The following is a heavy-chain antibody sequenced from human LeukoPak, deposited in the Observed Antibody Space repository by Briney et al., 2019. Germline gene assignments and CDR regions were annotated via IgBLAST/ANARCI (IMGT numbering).Heavy chain of an antibody. V-gene: IGHV1-18*01. CDR2: ISAYNGNT. D-gene: IGHD6-13*01. CDR3: ARKLTLHSSSWYPFGYYYYYMDV. J-gene: IGHJ6*03. Sequence: GASVKVSCKASGYTFTSYGISWVRQAPGQGLEWMGWISAYNGNTNYAQKLQGRVTMTTDTSTSTAYMELRSLRSDDTAVYYCARKLTLHSSSWYPFGYYYYYMDVWGKGTTVTVSS. CDR1: GYTFTSYG.